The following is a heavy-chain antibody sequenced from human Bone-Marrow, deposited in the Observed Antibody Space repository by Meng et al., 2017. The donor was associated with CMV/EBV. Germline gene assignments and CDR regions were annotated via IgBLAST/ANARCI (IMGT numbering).Heavy chain of an antibody. V-gene: IGHV3-21*01. J-gene: IGHJ4*02. Sequence: GESLKISCVASGFTFSGYSMNWVRQTPGKGLEWVSSITSTSSNTYYSDSVKGRFTISRDNTKNSLYLQMNSLRAEDTAVYYCARSVDYWGQGTLVTVSS. CDR1: GFTFSGYS. CDR3: ARSVDY. CDR2: ITSTSSNT.